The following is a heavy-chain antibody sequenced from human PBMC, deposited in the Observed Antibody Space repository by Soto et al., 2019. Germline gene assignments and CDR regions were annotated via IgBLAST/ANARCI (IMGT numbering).Heavy chain of an antibody. D-gene: IGHD4-17*01. CDR3: AKNRGRVTTSWDFDY. Sequence: EVQLLESGGDLVQPGRSLRLSCAASGFTFSGYAMSWVRQAPGKGLEWVSVIHGGGNSAYYADSVKGRFTISRDNSKNTLDLQMSSLRGEDTAVYYCAKNRGRVTTSWDFDYWGQGTLVTVSS. CDR1: GFTFSGYA. V-gene: IGHV3-23*01. CDR2: IHGGGNSA. J-gene: IGHJ4*02.